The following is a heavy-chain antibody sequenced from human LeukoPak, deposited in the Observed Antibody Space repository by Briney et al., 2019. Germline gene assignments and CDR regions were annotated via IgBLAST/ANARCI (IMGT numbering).Heavy chain of an antibody. CDR3: ARYGDGYDFDY. V-gene: IGHV3-74*01. D-gene: IGHD5-24*01. Sequence: GGSLRLSCAASGFTFSSYWMHWVRQAPGKGLVWVSRINSDGSSTSYADSVKGRFTISRDNAENTLYLQMNSLRAEDTAVYYCARYGDGYDFDYWGQGTLVTVSS. CDR1: GFTFSSYW. J-gene: IGHJ4*02. CDR2: INSDGSST.